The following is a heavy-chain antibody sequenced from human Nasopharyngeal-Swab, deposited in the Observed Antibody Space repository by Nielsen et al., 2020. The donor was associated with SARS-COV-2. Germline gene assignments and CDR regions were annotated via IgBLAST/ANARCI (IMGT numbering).Heavy chain of an antibody. CDR3: ARGTAMGMYNWFDP. J-gene: IGHJ5*02. CDR2: IYHSGST. V-gene: IGHV4-30-2*01. CDR1: GGSISSGGYS. Sequence: TLSLTCAVSGGSISSGGYSWSWIRQPPGKGLEWIGYIYHSGSTYYNPSLKSRVTISVDRSKNQFSLKLSSVTAADTAVYYCARGTAMGMYNWFDPWGQGTLVTVSS. D-gene: IGHD5-18*01.